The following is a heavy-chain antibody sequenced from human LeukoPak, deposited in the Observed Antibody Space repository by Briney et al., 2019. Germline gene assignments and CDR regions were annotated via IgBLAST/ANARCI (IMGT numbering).Heavy chain of an antibody. CDR2: INHSGST. D-gene: IGHD6-13*01. V-gene: IGHV4-34*01. J-gene: IGHJ5*02. CDR3: AREGGSSSWYKRRWFDP. Sequence: SETLSLTCAVYGGSFSGYYWSWIRQPPGKGLEWIGEINHSGSTNYNPSLKSRVTISVDTSKNQFSLKLSSVTAADTAVYYCAREGGSSSWYKRRWFDPWAREPWSPSPQ. CDR1: GGSFSGYY.